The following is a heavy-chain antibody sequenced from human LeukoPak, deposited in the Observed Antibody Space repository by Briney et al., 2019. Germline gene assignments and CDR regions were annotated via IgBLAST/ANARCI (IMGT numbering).Heavy chain of an antibody. CDR3: ARVLMVRGVRRGAFDI. Sequence: GGSLRLSCAASGFTFSSYSMNWVRQAPGKGLEGVSSISSSSSYIYYADSVKGRFTISRDNAKNSLYLQMNSLRAEDTAVYYCARVLMVRGVRRGAFDIWGQGTMVTVSS. CDR1: GFTFSSYS. CDR2: ISSSSSYI. D-gene: IGHD3-10*01. J-gene: IGHJ3*02. V-gene: IGHV3-21*01.